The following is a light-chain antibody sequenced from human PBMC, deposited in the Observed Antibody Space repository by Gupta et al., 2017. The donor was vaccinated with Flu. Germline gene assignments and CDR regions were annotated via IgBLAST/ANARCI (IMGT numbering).Light chain of an antibody. Sequence: EIVLTQSPGTRPLSPGERATLPCRASKSFRSSYLAWYHQKPGQAPRLLIYGAASRPTGIPDRFSGSGSGTDFNLTISSREPEDFAVYCCQLYSPSPPQITFGPGTKVDIK. CDR2: GAA. V-gene: IGKV3-20*01. J-gene: IGKJ3*01. CDR1: KSFRSSY. CDR3: QLYSPSPPQIT.